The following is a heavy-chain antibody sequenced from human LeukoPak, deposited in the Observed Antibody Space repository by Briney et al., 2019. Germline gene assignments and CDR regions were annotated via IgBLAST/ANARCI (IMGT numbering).Heavy chain of an antibody. J-gene: IGHJ4*02. D-gene: IGHD4-17*01. CDR2: ISSSGSTI. Sequence: TGGSLRLSCAASGFTFSSYGMHWVRQAPGKGLEWVSYISSSGSTIYYADSVKGRFTISRDNAKNSLYLQMNSLRAEDTAVYYCARVVDHDYGDYYLDYWGQGTLVTVSS. V-gene: IGHV3-48*04. CDR1: GFTFSSYG. CDR3: ARVVDHDYGDYYLDY.